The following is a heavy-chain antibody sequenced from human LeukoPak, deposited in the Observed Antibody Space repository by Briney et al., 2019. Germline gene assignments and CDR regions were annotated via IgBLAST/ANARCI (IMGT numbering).Heavy chain of an antibody. Sequence: GGSLRLSCAASGFTFSSHWMHWVRHVPGKGLVWVSRISTDGSATTYADSVKGRFTISRDNDKNTLYLKMNSLSGEDTALYYCARALAVAANDYWGQGTLVTVSS. J-gene: IGHJ4*02. CDR3: ARALAVAANDY. D-gene: IGHD6-19*01. CDR2: ISTDGSAT. CDR1: GFTFSSHW. V-gene: IGHV3-74*01.